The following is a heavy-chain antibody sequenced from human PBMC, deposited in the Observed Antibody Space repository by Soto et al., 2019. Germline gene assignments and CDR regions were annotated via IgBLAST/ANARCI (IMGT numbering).Heavy chain of an antibody. CDR1: GGSISSGGYS. D-gene: IGHD2-15*01. CDR3: ARGDVVVAAPDAFDI. J-gene: IGHJ3*02. CDR2: IYHSGST. Sequence: QLQLQESGSGLVKPSQTLSLTCAVSGGSISSGGYSWSWIRQPPGKGLEWIGYIYHSGSTYYNPSLKSRVTISVDRSKNQFSLKLSSVTAADTAVYYCARGDVVVAAPDAFDIWGQGTMVTVSS. V-gene: IGHV4-30-2*01.